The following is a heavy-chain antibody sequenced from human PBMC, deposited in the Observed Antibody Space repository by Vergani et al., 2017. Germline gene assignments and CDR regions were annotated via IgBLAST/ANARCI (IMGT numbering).Heavy chain of an antibody. D-gene: IGHD2-15*01. CDR2: IIPIFGTA. V-gene: IGHV1-69*13. CDR1: GGTFSSYA. Sequence: QVQLVQSGAEVKKPGSSVKVSCKASGGTFSSYAISWVRQAPGQGLEWMGRIIPIFGTANYAQKFQGRVTITADESTSTAYMGLSSLRSEDTAVYYCARDRGYCSGGSCYYDYGMDVWGQGTTVTVSS. J-gene: IGHJ6*02. CDR3: ARDRGYCSGGSCYYDYGMDV.